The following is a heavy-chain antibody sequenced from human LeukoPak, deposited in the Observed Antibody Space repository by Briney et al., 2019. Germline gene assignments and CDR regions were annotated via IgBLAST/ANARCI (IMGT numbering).Heavy chain of an antibody. CDR3: ARGVTMIRVVMYFQYGMDV. V-gene: IGHV3-64*01. CDR1: GFIFCSYA. J-gene: IGHJ6*02. D-gene: IGHD3-10*01. CDR2: LCSNGGET. Sequence: PGGSVSLSCSGSGFIFCSYAMHWVGPAPGKGLECCSGLCSNGGETYYVNSVKGSLTISRDNFKNTLYLQMGSLRPEDMGVYYCARGVTMIRVVMYFQYGMDVWGQGTTVTVSS.